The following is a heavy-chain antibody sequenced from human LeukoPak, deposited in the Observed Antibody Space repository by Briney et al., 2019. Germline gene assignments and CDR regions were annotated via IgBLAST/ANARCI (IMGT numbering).Heavy chain of an antibody. CDR2: ISWDGGST. D-gene: IGHD5-18*01. Sequence: PGGSLRLSCAASGFTFDDYTMHWVRQAPGKGLEWVSLISWDGGSTYYADSVKGRFTISRDNSKNSLYLQMNSLRTEDTALYYCAKGLIQLWFSSAFDYWGQGTLVTVSS. V-gene: IGHV3-43*01. CDR1: GFTFDDYT. CDR3: AKGLIQLWFSSAFDY. J-gene: IGHJ4*02.